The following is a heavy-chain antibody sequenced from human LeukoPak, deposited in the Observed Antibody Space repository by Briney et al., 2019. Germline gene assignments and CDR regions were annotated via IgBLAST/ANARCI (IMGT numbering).Heavy chain of an antibody. D-gene: IGHD4-17*01. CDR2: IIPIFGTA. CDR1: GGTCSSYA. J-gene: IGHJ3*02. Sequence: ASVKVSCKASGGTCSSYAISWVRQAPGQGLEWMGGIIPIFGTANYAQKFQGRVTITADESTSTAYMELSSLRSEDTAVYYCATDYGDHDAFDIWGQGTMVTVSS. V-gene: IGHV1-69*13. CDR3: ATDYGDHDAFDI.